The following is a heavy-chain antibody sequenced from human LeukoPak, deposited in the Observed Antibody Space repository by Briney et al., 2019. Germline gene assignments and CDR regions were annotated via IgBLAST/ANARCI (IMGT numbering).Heavy chain of an antibody. CDR3: AKYVDSSASRKSDYFDY. CDR1: GFTFSCYS. Sequence: GGSLRLSCGASGFTFSCYSMRWVRQAPGKGVEWVSAISGSGGSTYYADSVKGRFTISRDNSKNTLYLQMNSLRAEDTAVYYCAKYVDSSASRKSDYFDYWGQGTLVTVSS. J-gene: IGHJ4*02. V-gene: IGHV3-23*01. D-gene: IGHD6-6*01. CDR2: ISGSGGST.